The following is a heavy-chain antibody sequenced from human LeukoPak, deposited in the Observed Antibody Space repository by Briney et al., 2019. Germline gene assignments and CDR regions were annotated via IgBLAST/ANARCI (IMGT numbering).Heavy chain of an antibody. Sequence: ASVKVSCKASGYTFTSYYMHWVRQAPGQGLEWMGIINPSGGSTSYAQKFQGRVTMTRDTSTSTVYMELSSLRSEDPAVYYCASERGEVGATRAFDIWGQGTMVTVSP. D-gene: IGHD1-26*01. CDR2: INPSGGST. CDR3: ASERGEVGATRAFDI. CDR1: GYTFTSYY. V-gene: IGHV1-46*01. J-gene: IGHJ3*02.